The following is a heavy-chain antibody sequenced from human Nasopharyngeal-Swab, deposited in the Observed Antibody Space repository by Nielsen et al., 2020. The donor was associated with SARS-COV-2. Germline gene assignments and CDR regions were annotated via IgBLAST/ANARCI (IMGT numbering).Heavy chain of an antibody. V-gene: IGHV3-33*01. Sequence: GGSLRLSCAASGFTFSSYGMHWVRQAPGKGLEWVAVIWYDGSNKYYADSVKGRFTISRDNSKNTLYLQMNSLRAEDTAVYYCARDLGIDSSGWAPWGQGTLVTVSS. CDR1: GFTFSSYG. J-gene: IGHJ5*02. CDR2: IWYDGSNK. D-gene: IGHD6-19*01. CDR3: ARDLGIDSSGWAP.